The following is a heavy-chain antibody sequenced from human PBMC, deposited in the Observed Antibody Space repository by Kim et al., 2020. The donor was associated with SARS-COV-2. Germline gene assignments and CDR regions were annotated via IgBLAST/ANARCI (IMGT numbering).Heavy chain of an antibody. CDR3: VRGAEISSSRYGGLYYYGMDV. CDR2: IYYSGGT. Sequence: SETLSLTCTVAGGSCSSGGYYGSLIRQHPGNGLEWILYIYYSGGTFYNPSLKSRGTISVATSKNQFSLQLSSVTAADTAVYYFVRGAEISSSRYGGLYYYGMDVWGQGTSVTVSS. J-gene: IGHJ6*02. D-gene: IGHD6-13*01. V-gene: IGHV4-31*03. CDR1: GGSCSSGGYY.